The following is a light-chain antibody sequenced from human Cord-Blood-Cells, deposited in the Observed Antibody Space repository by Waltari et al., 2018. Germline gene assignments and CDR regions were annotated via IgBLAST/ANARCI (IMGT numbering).Light chain of an antibody. CDR2: RNN. Sequence: QSVLTQPPSASGTPGQRVTISCSGSSSNSGSNYVYWYQQTPGTAPKLLIYRNNQRPSGVPDRFSGSKSGTSASLAISGLRSEDEADYYCAAWDDSLSGVVFGGGTKLTVL. CDR3: AAWDDSLSGVV. V-gene: IGLV1-47*01. CDR1: SSNSGSNY. J-gene: IGLJ2*01.